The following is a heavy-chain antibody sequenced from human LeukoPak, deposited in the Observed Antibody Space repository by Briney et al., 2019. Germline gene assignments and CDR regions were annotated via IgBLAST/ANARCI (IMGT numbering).Heavy chain of an antibody. Sequence: PSETLSLTCTVSGGSISSGSYYWSWIRQPAGKGLEWIGRIYTSGSTNYNPSLKSRVTISVDTSENQFSLKLSSVTAADTAVYYCARATYCYDSSGYYYPNYYYYYYMDVWGKGTTVTVSS. V-gene: IGHV4-61*02. D-gene: IGHD3-22*01. CDR3: ARATYCYDSSGYYYPNYYYYYYMDV. J-gene: IGHJ6*03. CDR2: IYTSGST. CDR1: GGSISSGSYY.